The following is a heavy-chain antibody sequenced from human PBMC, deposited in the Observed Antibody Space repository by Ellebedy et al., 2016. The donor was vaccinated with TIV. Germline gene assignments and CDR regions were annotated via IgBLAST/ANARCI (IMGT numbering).Heavy chain of an antibody. Sequence: GESLKISCAASGLTFSSHSMNWVRQAPGKGLEWVSCIGTTGNTVYYADSVKGRFTISRDNAMNSLYVEMNSLRDEDTAVYYCARVRGTYAYGMDVWGQGTTVTVSS. V-gene: IGHV3-48*02. CDR2: IGTTGNTV. CDR3: ARVRGTYAYGMDV. J-gene: IGHJ6*02. D-gene: IGHD3-16*01. CDR1: GLTFSSHS.